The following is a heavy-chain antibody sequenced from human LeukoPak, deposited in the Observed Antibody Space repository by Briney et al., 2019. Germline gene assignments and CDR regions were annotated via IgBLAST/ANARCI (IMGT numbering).Heavy chain of an antibody. V-gene: IGHV4-39*01. CDR3: ARVSGQFCFYYYRDV. CDR1: SGSIMSSNYF. J-gene: IGHJ6*03. Sequence: SEALSLTCTVSSGSIMSSNYFWRSIRQPPGKGVERNGSICYTGSTYYNPSLKSRVTVSVDTYKNQFSLWLSSVTAADTAVYYCARVSGQFCFYYYRDVWGKGTTVTISS. D-gene: IGHD3-16*01. CDR2: ICYTGST.